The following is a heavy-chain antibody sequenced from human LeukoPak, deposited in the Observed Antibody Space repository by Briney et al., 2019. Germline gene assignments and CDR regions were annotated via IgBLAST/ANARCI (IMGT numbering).Heavy chain of an antibody. CDR1: GFTFSNYA. CDR3: AKDARRGELRRYYFDY. CDR2: ISSSSNSI. D-gene: IGHD1-26*01. V-gene: IGHV3-48*01. J-gene: IGHJ4*02. Sequence: GGSLRLSCAASGFTFSNYAMNWVRQAPGKGLEWVSYISSSSNSIHYADSVMGRFAVSRDNAKNSLYLQMNSLRAEDTAVYYCAKDARRGELRRYYFDYWGQGTLVTVSS.